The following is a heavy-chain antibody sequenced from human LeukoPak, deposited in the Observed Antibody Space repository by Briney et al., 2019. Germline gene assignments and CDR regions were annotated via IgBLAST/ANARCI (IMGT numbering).Heavy chain of an antibody. D-gene: IGHD3-22*01. J-gene: IGHJ3*02. V-gene: IGHV3-21*04. CDR1: GFTFSSYS. Sequence: GGSLRLSCAASGFTFSSYSMNWVRQAPGKGLEWVSSISSSSSYIYYADSVKGRFTISRDNSKNTLYLQMNSLRAEDTAVYYCAKTGRIRLLAAFDIWGQGTMVTVSS. CDR2: ISSSSSYI. CDR3: AKTGRIRLLAAFDI.